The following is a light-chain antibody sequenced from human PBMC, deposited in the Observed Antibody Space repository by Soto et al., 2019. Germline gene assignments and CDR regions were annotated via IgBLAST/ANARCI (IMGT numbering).Light chain of an antibody. V-gene: IGLV2-8*01. J-gene: IGLJ2*01. Sequence: QSVLTQTPSVSGSPGQSVTMSCTGTRYDVGGYNYVSWYQQHPGKAPKVIIYEVDKRPSGVPDRFTGSKSGYTASLTVSGLLAEDEADYFCCSYTVGDKAIFGGGTKLTVL. CDR3: CSYTVGDKAI. CDR1: RYDVGGYNY. CDR2: EVD.